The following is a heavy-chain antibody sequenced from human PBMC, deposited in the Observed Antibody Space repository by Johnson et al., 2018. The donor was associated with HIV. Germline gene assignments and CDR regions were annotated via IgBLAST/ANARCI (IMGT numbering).Heavy chain of an antibody. CDR3: AKDLTWMHLWPHAFDI. CDR2: IKQDGSEK. J-gene: IGHJ3*02. D-gene: IGHD5-18*01. Sequence: VQLVESGGGVVRPGGSLRLSCAASGFTFSRYWMSWVRQAPGKGLEWVANIKQDGSEKYYGDSVKGRFTISRDNAKNSLYLQMNSLMAEDTAVYYCAKDLTWMHLWPHAFDIWGQGTMVTVSS. V-gene: IGHV3-7*01. CDR1: GFTFSRYW.